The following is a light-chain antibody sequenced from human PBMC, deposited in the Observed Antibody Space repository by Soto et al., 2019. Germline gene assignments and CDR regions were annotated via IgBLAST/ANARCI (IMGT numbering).Light chain of an antibody. Sequence: DIVMTQSPDSLAVSLGERATINCKSSQSVLYSSNNKNYLAWYQQKPGQPPKLLIYWASTRESGVPDRFSGSGSGTDFTLTISRLEPEDFAVYYCQQYGSSGLTFGGGTKVEIK. J-gene: IGKJ4*01. CDR2: WAS. CDR3: QQYGSSGLT. V-gene: IGKV4-1*01. CDR1: QSVLYSSNNKNY.